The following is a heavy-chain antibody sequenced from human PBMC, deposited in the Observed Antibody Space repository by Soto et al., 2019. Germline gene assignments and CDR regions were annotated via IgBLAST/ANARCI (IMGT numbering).Heavy chain of an antibody. CDR2: ISYSGST. J-gene: IGHJ4*02. CDR1: GGSISSYY. CDR3: AREKYDSSFDY. Sequence: KPSETLSLTCTVSGGSISSYYWSWIRQPPGKGLEWIGYISYSGSTNYNPSLKSRVTISVDTSRNQFSLRLSSVTAADTAIYYCAREKYDSSFDYWGQGTLVTVSS. D-gene: IGHD3-22*01. V-gene: IGHV4-59*01.